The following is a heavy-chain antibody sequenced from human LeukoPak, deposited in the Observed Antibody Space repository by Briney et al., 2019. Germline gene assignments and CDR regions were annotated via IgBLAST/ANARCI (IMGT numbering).Heavy chain of an antibody. V-gene: IGHV3-11*04. D-gene: IGHD5-18*01. CDR1: GFTFSDYY. CDR2: ISSSGSTI. Sequence: PGGSLRLSCAASGFTFSDYYMSWIRQAPGKGLEWVSYISSSGSTIYYADSVKGRFTISRDNAKNSLYLQMNSLRAEDTAVYYCAREDKVDTAMEFYSDYWGQGTLVTVS. CDR3: AREDKVDTAMEFYSDY. J-gene: IGHJ4*02.